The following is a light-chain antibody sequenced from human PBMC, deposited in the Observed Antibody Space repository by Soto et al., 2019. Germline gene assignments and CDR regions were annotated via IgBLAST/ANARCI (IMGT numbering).Light chain of an antibody. CDR2: GAS. V-gene: IGKV3-20*01. Sequence: IVLTQSPGTLSLSPWERATLSCRASQSVSSSYLAWYQQKPGQAPRLLIYGASTRATGIPDRFSGSGSGTDFTLTISSLQPEDFATYYCLQHNSYLWTFGQGTKVDIK. J-gene: IGKJ1*01. CDR3: LQHNSYLWT. CDR1: QSVSSSY.